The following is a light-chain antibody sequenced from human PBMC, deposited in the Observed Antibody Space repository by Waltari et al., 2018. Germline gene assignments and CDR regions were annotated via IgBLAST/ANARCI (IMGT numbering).Light chain of an antibody. CDR1: SFNIGSNT. J-gene: IGLJ2*01. CDR3: AAWDDSLNGVV. CDR2: SNN. Sequence: QSVLTQPPSASGTPGQRVTISCSGSSFNIGSNTVNWYQQLPGTAPKLLIYSNNRRPSGVPDRFSGSKSGTSASLAISGLQSEDEADYYCAAWDDSLNGVVFGGGTKRTVL. V-gene: IGLV1-44*01.